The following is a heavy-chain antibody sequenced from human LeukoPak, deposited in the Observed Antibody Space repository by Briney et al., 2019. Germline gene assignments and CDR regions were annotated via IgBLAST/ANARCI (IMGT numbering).Heavy chain of an antibody. V-gene: IGHV4-38-2*02. CDR2: INHSGST. CDR3: ARGGGSSDY. CDR1: GYSITSTYY. Sequence: SETLSLTCSVSGYSITSTYYWGWIRQPPGKGLEWIGEINHSGSTNYNPSLKSRVTISVDTSKNQFSLKLSSVTAADTAVYYCARGGGSSDYWGQGTLVTVSS. D-gene: IGHD1-26*01. J-gene: IGHJ4*02.